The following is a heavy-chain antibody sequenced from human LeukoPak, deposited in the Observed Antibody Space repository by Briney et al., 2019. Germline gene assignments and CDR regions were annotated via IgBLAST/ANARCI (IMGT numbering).Heavy chain of an antibody. CDR1: GFTFSSYS. CDR2: ISSSSSYI. Sequence: GGSLRLSGAASGFTFSSYSMNWVRQAPGKGLEWVSSISSSSSYIYYADSVKGRFTISRDNAKNSLYLQMNSLRAEDTAVYYCARVVAVAGTHRGYYYYMDVWGKGTTVTVSS. CDR3: ARVVAVAGTHRGYYYYMDV. D-gene: IGHD6-19*01. J-gene: IGHJ6*03. V-gene: IGHV3-21*01.